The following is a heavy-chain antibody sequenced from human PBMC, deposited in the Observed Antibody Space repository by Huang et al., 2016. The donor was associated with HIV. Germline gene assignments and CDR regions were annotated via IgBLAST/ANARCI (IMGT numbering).Heavy chain of an antibody. CDR2: IYPGDSDT. J-gene: IGHJ6*03. CDR3: AREGGSRYYMDV. V-gene: IGHV5-51*03. D-gene: IGHD3-16*01. Sequence: EVQLVQSGAEVKKPGESLRISCKGFGYSFRSDWNGWVRQMPGKGLEWMWIIYPGDSDTRYSPAFQGLVTISADKSISTAYLQWSSLKASDTAMYYCAREGGSRYYMDVWGKGTTVTVSS. CDR1: GYSFRSDW.